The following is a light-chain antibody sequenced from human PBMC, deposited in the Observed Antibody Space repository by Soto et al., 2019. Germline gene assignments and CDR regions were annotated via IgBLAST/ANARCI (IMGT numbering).Light chain of an antibody. CDR1: SSNIGNNY. CDR3: GTWDSSLSAGV. Sequence: QSVLTQPPSVSAAPGQKVTISCSGSSSNIGNNYVSWYQQLPGTAPKLLIYDNNKRPSGIPDRFPGSKSGTSATLGITGLQTGDEADYYCGTWDSSLSAGVFGNGTKVTVL. V-gene: IGLV1-51*01. J-gene: IGLJ1*01. CDR2: DNN.